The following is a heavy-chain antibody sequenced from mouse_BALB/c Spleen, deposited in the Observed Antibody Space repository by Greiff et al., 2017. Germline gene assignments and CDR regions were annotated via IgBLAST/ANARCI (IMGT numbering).Heavy chain of an antibody. V-gene: IGHV2-2*02. CDR3: ARKTTGTGAMDY. CDR1: GFSLTSYG. J-gene: IGHJ4*01. Sequence: VQVVESGPGLVQPSQSLSITCTVSGFSLTSYGVHWVRQSPGKGLEWLGVIWSGGSTDYNAAFISRLSISKDNSKSQVFFKMNSLQANDTAIYYCARKTTGTGAMDYWGQGTSVTVSS. D-gene: IGHD4-1*01. CDR2: IWSGGST.